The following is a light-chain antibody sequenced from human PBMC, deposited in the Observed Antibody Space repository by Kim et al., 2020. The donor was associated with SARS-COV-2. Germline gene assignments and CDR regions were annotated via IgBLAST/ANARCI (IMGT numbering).Light chain of an antibody. CDR3: CSYAGGYTWV. CDR1: SSDVGGYNY. Sequence: GQSVTIACTGTSSDVGGYNYVSWYQQHPGKAPKLIIYDVIKRPSGVPDRFSGSQSGNTASLTISGLQAEDEADYFCCSYAGGYTWVFGGGTQLTVL. CDR2: DVI. V-gene: IGLV2-11*03. J-gene: IGLJ3*02.